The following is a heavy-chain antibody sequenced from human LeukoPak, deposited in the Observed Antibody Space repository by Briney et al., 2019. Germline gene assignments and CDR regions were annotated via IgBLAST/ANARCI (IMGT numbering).Heavy chain of an antibody. V-gene: IGHV3-23*01. CDR3: GKDIGTGTTNWFDP. J-gene: IGHJ5*02. CDR2: ISGSGGST. Sequence: GGSLRLSCAASGFTFSGYAMSWVRQAPGKGLEWVSAISGSGGSTYYADSVKGRFTISRDNSKNTLYLQMNSLRAEDTAVYYCGKDIGTGTTNWFDPWGQGTLVTVSS. CDR1: GFTFSGYA. D-gene: IGHD1-7*01.